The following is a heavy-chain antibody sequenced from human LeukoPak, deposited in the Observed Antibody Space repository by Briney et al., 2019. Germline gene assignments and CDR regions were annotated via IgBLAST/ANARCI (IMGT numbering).Heavy chain of an antibody. CDR3: VRQPYNMGAYYFDY. CDR1: DISISSYY. J-gene: IGHJ4*02. D-gene: IGHD1-26*01. V-gene: IGHV4-59*08. CDR2: IYYTGST. Sequence: PSETLSLTCTVSDISISSYYWSWIRQPRGKGLQWVGYIYYTGSTKYNPSLKSRVTISIDTSKNQFSLKLRSVTAADTAVYYCVRQPYNMGAYYFDYWGQGALVTVSS.